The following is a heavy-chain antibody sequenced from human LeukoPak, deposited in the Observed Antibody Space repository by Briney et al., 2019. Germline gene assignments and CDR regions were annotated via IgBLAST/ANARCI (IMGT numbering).Heavy chain of an antibody. J-gene: IGHJ5*02. Sequence: GGSLRLSCAASGFTFSSYWVHWVRQPPGKGLEWVSRINSDGYSISYADSVKGRFTISRDNAKNMLYLQMNSLRAEDTAVYYCARWVATGGWFDPWGQGTLVTVSS. V-gene: IGHV3-74*01. CDR2: INSDGYSI. D-gene: IGHD4-11*01. CDR3: ARWVATGGWFDP. CDR1: GFTFSSYW.